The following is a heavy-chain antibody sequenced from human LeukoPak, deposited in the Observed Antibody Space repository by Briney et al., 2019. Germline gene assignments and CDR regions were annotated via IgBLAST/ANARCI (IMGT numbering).Heavy chain of an antibody. CDR1: QNTFTGHY. CDR3: ARYSDQGTY. CDR2: ISPDNGGT. V-gene: IGHV1-2*02. Sequence: ASVKVSCKASQNTFTGHYVHWVRQAPGQGLEWMGWISPDNGGTNYAQKFRGRVTMTRDTSIRTAYMELGSLTSDDTAVYYCARYSDQGTYWGQGTLVTVSS. J-gene: IGHJ4*02. D-gene: IGHD1-7*01.